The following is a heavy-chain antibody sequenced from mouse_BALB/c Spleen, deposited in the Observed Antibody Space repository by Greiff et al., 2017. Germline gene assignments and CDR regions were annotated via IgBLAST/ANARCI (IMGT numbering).Heavy chain of an antibody. J-gene: IGHJ2*01. D-gene: IGHD2-14*01. V-gene: IGHV2-2*02. Sequence: QVQLKESGPGLVQPSQSLSITCTVSGFSLTSYGVHWVRQSPGKGLEWLGVIWSGGSTDYNAAFISRLSISKDNSKSQVFFKMNSLQANDTAIYYCARNYYRYDGHFDYWGQGTTLTVSS. CDR3: ARNYYRYDGHFDY. CDR2: IWSGGST. CDR1: GFSLTSYG.